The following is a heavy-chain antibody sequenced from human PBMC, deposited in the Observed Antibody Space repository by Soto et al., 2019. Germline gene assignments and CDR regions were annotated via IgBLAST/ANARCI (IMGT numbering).Heavy chain of an antibody. Sequence: QAPGVGLEWSGTVYKTGSSYSNPSLRSRVSRSVDTSKHQFHLTLRAVTATDTAVFYCATQGPPRKSDAFDIWGQGTMCTVAS. CDR2: VYKTGSS. V-gene: IGHV4-39*01. CDR3: ATQGPPRKSDAFDI. J-gene: IGHJ3*02.